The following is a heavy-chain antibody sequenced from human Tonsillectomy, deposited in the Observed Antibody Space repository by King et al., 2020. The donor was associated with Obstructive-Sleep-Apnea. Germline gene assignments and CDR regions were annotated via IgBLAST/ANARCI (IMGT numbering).Heavy chain of an antibody. CDR1: GCTFSSYW. CDR2: SNSDGSST. J-gene: IGHJ6*02. V-gene: IGHV3-74*01. CDR3: ARDRRGSSWSTYYYYGMDV. D-gene: IGHD6-13*01. Sequence: GGGGGRPGGALRLAGAAAGCTFSSYWMHWVRQAPGKGLVWVSRSNSDGSSTSYADSVKGRFTISRDNAKNTLYLQMNRLRAEDTAVYYCARDRRGSSWSTYYYYGMDVWGQGTTVTVSS.